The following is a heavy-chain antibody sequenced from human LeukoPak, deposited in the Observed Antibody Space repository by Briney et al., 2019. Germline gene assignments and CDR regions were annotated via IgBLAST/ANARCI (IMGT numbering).Heavy chain of an antibody. V-gene: IGHV3-21*01. CDR3: ARGPAIYYFDY. D-gene: IGHD2-2*01. CDR2: ISSGSTYI. CDR1: GFTFNRYN. Sequence: GGSLRLSCAASGFTFNRYNMNWVRQAPGKGLEWVSSISSGSTYIYYADSVKGRFTISRDNAKNSLYLQMDSLRAEDTAVYYCARGPAIYYFDYWGQGTLVTVSS. J-gene: IGHJ4*01.